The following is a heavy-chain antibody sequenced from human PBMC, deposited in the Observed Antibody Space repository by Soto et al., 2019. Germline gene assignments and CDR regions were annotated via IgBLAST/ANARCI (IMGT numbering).Heavy chain of an antibody. CDR2: ISGSGGST. V-gene: IGHV3-23*01. Sequence: EVQLLESGGGLVQPGGSLRLSCAASGFTFSSYAMSWVRQAPGKGLEWVSAISGSGGSTYYADSVKGRFTISRDNSKNTLYLQMNSLRAEDTAVYYCAKVGDRERRWGYYYGMDVWGQGTTVTVSS. J-gene: IGHJ6*02. CDR3: AKVGDRERRWGYYYGMDV. D-gene: IGHD1-1*01. CDR1: GFTFSSYA.